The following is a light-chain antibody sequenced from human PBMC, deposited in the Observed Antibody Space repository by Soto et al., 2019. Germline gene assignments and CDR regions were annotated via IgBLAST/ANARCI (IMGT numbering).Light chain of an antibody. J-gene: IGLJ2*01. CDR1: SSNIGNNY. CDR2: DNN. CDR3: ATWDGSLPEEV. Sequence: QSVLTQPPSVSAAPGQKVTISCSGSSSNIGNNYVSWYQQLPGTAPKLLIYDNNKRPSGIPDRFSGSKSGTSGTLDITGLQTGDEADYYCATWDGSLPEEVFGGGTSSPS. V-gene: IGLV1-51*01.